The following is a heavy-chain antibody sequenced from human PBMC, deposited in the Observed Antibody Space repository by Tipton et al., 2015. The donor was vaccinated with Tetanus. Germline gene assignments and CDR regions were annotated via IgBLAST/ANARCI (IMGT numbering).Heavy chain of an antibody. CDR2: LWYDGTDK. Sequence: SLRLSCAASGFIFSSYGIHWVRQAPGKGLEWLAVLWYDGTDKYYADSVKGRFTISRDNSKNTLYLQMNSLRAEDTALYYCAREADCSGGSCFSGDFDTWGQGTQVTVSS. CDR3: AREADCSGGSCFSGDFDT. CDR1: GFIFSSYG. V-gene: IGHV3-33*01. D-gene: IGHD2-15*01. J-gene: IGHJ4*02.